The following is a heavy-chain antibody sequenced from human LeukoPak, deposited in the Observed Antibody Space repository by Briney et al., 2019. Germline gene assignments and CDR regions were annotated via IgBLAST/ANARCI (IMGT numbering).Heavy chain of an antibody. Sequence: GGSLRLSCAASGFSFTSYAMSWVRQAPGKGLEWLSRISESDGTTHYADSVQGRFTISRDNSENTLFLQMISLRVDDTAVYHCAKGGWLDNWGQGTLVTVSS. CDR2: ISESDGTT. V-gene: IGHV3-23*01. CDR3: AKGGWLDN. D-gene: IGHD2-15*01. CDR1: GFSFTSYA. J-gene: IGHJ4*02.